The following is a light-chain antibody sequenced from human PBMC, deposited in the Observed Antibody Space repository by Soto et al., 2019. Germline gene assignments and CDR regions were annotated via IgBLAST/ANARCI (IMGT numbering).Light chain of an antibody. CDR3: QQYDNRPPT. V-gene: IGKV1-33*01. J-gene: IGKJ5*01. CDR2: DAS. CDR1: QDISNY. Sequence: DIQMNQSPSSLSASVGDRVTITCQASQDISNYLNWYQQKPGKAPKLLIYDASNLETGVPSRFSGSGSGTYFTFTISSLQPEDIATYYCQQYDNRPPTFGQVTRLEIK.